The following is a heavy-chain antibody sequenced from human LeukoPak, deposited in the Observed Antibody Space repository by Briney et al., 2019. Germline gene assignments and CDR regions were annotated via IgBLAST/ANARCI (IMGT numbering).Heavy chain of an antibody. V-gene: IGHV4-30-4*08. CDR1: GGSISSGDYY. CDR3: ARHKYYYYDISGSPAPDAFDI. J-gene: IGHJ3*02. Sequence: SQTLSLTCTVSGGSISSGDYYWSWIRQPPGKGLEWIGYIYYSGSTYYNPSLKSRVTISVDTSKNQFSLKASSVTAADTAVYYCARHKYYYYDISGSPAPDAFDIWGQGTMVTVSS. D-gene: IGHD3-22*01. CDR2: IYYSGST.